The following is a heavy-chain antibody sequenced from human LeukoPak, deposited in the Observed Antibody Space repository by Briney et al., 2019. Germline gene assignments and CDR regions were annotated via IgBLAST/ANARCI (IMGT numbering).Heavy chain of an antibody. D-gene: IGHD6-19*01. Sequence: SETLSLTCTVSGGSISSYYWNWIRQHPEKGLEWIGYIYYSGSTSYNPSLKSRVTISVDTSKNQFSLKLSSVTAADTAVYHCARGSSSGWFLGDVWGKGTTVTVSS. CDR2: IYYSGST. CDR1: GGSISSYY. J-gene: IGHJ6*04. V-gene: IGHV4-59*01. CDR3: ARGSSSGWFLGDV.